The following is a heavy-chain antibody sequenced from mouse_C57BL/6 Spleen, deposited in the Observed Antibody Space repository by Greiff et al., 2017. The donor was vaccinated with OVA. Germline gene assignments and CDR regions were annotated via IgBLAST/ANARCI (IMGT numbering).Heavy chain of an antibody. D-gene: IGHD2-4*01. CDR2: IDPSDSYT. J-gene: IGHJ3*01. Sequence: QVQLQQPGAELVRPGTSVKLSCKASGYTFTSYWMHWVKQRPGQGLEWIGVIDPSDSYTNYNQTFKGKATLTVDTSSSTAYMQLSSLTSEDSAVYYCARSVYDYDGAEFAYWGQGTLVTVSA. V-gene: IGHV1-59*01. CDR3: ARSVYDYDGAEFAY. CDR1: GYTFTSYW.